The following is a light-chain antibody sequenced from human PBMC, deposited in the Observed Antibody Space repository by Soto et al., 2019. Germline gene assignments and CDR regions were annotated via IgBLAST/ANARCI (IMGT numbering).Light chain of an antibody. Sequence: AIQMTQSPSSLSASVGDRVTITCRASQGIRNALAWYQQRPGRAPTLLIYAASTLQSGVPSRFSGSGSVTDFTLTISSLQPEDFASYNCLQDHTHPRTFGQGTQGEIK. CDR1: QGIRNA. V-gene: IGKV1-6*01. CDR3: LQDHTHPRT. CDR2: AAS. J-gene: IGKJ1*01.